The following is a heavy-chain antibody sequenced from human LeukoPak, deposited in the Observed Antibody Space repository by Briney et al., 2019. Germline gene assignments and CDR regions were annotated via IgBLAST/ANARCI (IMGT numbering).Heavy chain of an antibody. CDR1: GYTFTGYY. CDR2: INPNSGGT. Sequence: AASVKVSCKASGYTFTGYYLHWVRQAPGQGLEWMGWINPNSGGTKSTQKFQGRVTMTRDTSISTAYMELSRLGSDATAVYYCARDPSSSSVLYYYYYMDVWGKGTTVTVSS. CDR3: ARDPSSSSVLYYYYYMDV. V-gene: IGHV1-2*02. J-gene: IGHJ6*03. D-gene: IGHD6-6*01.